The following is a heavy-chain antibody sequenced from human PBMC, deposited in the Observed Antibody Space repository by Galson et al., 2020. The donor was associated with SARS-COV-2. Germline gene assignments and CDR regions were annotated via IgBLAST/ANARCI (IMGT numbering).Heavy chain of an antibody. CDR1: GGSISSSSYY. D-gene: IGHD5-12*01. CDR3: ARGGSWWLQSSYYFDY. J-gene: IGHJ4*02. V-gene: IGHV4-39*07. Sequence: SETLSLTCTVSGGSISSSSYYWGWIRQPPGKGLEWIGSIYYSGSTYYNPSLKSRVTISVDTSKNQFSLKLSSVTAADTAVYYCARGGSWWLQSSYYFDYWGQGTLVTVSS. CDR2: IYYSGST.